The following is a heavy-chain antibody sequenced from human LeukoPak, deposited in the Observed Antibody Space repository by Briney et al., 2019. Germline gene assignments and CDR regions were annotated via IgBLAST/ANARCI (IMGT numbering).Heavy chain of an antibody. V-gene: IGHV3-23*01. J-gene: IGHJ4*02. CDR1: GFTFSSYE. D-gene: IGHD3-22*01. CDR2: ISGSGGST. Sequence: SGGSLRLSCAASGFTFSSYEMNWVRQAPGKGLEWVSAISGSGGSTYYADSVKGRFTISRDNSKNTLYLQMNSLRAEDTAVYYCAKLLITMIGGGFDYWGQGTLVTVSS. CDR3: AKLLITMIGGGFDY.